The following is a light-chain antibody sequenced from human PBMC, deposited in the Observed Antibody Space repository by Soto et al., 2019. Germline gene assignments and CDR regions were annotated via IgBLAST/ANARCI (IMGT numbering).Light chain of an antibody. CDR3: QQYYNWPPAWT. CDR1: QSVGND. J-gene: IGKJ1*01. V-gene: IGKV3-15*01. Sequence: DIVMTQSPASLSVSPGEGVTLSCRASQSVGNDLAWYQQIAGQAPRLLIYGASTRATGVPARFSGSGSGTDFTLTIGTLQSEDFAVYYCQQYYNWPPAWTFGQGTRVDIK. CDR2: GAS.